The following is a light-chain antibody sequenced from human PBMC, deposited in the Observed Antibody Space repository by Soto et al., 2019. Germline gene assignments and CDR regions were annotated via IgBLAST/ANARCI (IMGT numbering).Light chain of an antibody. CDR3: QQYDNWPPKT. J-gene: IGKJ1*01. CDR2: SAS. V-gene: IGKV3-15*01. CDR1: QSVSDS. Sequence: EIVMTQSPATLSVSPGERATLSCRASQSVSDSLAWYQQKPGQAPRLLIYSASARVTGVPARFSGSGSGTEFTLTISSLQSEDSAVYYCQQYDNWPPKTFGQGTKVDIK.